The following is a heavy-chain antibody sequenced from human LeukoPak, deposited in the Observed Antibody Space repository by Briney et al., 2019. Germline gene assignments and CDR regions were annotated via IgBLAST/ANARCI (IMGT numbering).Heavy chain of an antibody. V-gene: IGHV5-51*01. CDR1: GFSFTSYW. CDR2: IYPGDFDT. Sequence: GESLKISCKTSGFSFTSYWIAWVRQMPGKGLEWMGIIYPGDFDTTYSPSLQGQVTISADKSISTAYLQWSSLKASDTAMYYCAREDSSGYMLSYNYWGQGTLVTVSS. D-gene: IGHD3-22*01. J-gene: IGHJ4*02. CDR3: AREDSSGYMLSYNY.